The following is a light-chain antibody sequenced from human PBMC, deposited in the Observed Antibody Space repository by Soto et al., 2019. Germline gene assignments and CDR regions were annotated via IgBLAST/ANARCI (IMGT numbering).Light chain of an antibody. Sequence: QSALAQPASVSGSTGQSITISCTGTSSDVGAYNSVSWYQQHPHTAPQVIIYKGTQRPSGVSNRFSGSTSGNAASLTISGLHADDEADYFCCSSAPESTYVFGSGTKVTVL. CDR3: CSSAPESTYV. V-gene: IGLV2-23*01. CDR2: KGT. CDR1: SSDVGAYNS. J-gene: IGLJ1*01.